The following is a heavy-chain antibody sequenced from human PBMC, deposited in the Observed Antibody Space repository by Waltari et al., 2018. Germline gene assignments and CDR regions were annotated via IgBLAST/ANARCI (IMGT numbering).Heavy chain of an antibody. CDR2: IYYSGST. Sequence: QLQLQESGPGLVKPSETLSLTCTVSGGSISSSSYYWGWIRQPPGKGLEWIGSIYYSGSTYDNPSLKSRVTISVDTSKNQFSLKLSSVTAADTAVYYCARRDPYGSGTDYWGQGTLVTVSS. V-gene: IGHV4-39*07. D-gene: IGHD3-10*01. J-gene: IGHJ4*02. CDR3: ARRDPYGSGTDY. CDR1: GGSISSSSYY.